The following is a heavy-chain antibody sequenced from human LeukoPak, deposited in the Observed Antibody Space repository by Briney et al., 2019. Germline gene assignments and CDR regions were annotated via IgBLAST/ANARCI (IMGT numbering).Heavy chain of an antibody. CDR1: GGSISSYY. Sequence: SETLSLTCTVSGGSISSYYWSWIRQPPGKGPEWIGYIYYSGSTNYNPSLKSRVTISVDTSKNQFSLKLSSVTAADTAVYYCASDYYDSSGYLEYFQHWGQGTLVTVSS. J-gene: IGHJ1*01. V-gene: IGHV4-59*01. CDR2: IYYSGST. CDR3: ASDYYDSSGYLEYFQH. D-gene: IGHD3-22*01.